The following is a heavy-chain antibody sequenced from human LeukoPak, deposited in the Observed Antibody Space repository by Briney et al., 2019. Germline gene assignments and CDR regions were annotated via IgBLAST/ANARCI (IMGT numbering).Heavy chain of an antibody. J-gene: IGHJ4*02. CDR3: ARGSATVTTRGFGFDY. V-gene: IGHV3-30-3*01. CDR1: GFTFSSYA. CDR2: ISYDGSNK. D-gene: IGHD4-17*01. Sequence: GSLRLSCAASGFTFSSYAMHWVRQAPGKGLEWEAVISYDGSNKYYADSVKGRFTISRDNSKNTLYLQMNSLRAEDTAVYYCARGSATVTTRGFGFDYWGQGTLVTVSS.